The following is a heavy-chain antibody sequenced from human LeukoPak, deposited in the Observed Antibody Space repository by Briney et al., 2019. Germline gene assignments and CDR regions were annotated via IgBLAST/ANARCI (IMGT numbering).Heavy chain of an antibody. V-gene: IGHV4-59*08. CDR3: ASANNWNDKFDY. CDR2: IYCSGST. D-gene: IGHD1-20*01. CDR1: GGSISSYY. J-gene: IGHJ4*02. Sequence: SETLSLTCTVSGGSISSYYWSWIRQPPGKGLEWIGYIYCSGSTNYNPSLKSRVTISVDTSKNQFSLKLSSVTAADTAVYYCASANNWNDKFDYWGQGTLVTVSS.